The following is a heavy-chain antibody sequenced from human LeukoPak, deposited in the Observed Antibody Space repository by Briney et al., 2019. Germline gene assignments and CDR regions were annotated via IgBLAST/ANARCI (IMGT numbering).Heavy chain of an antibody. CDR2: ISYDGSNK. D-gene: IGHD3-22*01. J-gene: IGHJ5*02. Sequence: GGSLRLSCAASGFTFSSYGMHWVRQAPGKGLEWVAVISYDGSNKYYADSVKGRFTISRDNSKNTLYLQMNSLRAEDTAVYYCAKDPGSYYYDSSEDWFDPWGQGTLVTVSS. V-gene: IGHV3-30*18. CDR3: AKDPGSYYYDSSEDWFDP. CDR1: GFTFSSYG.